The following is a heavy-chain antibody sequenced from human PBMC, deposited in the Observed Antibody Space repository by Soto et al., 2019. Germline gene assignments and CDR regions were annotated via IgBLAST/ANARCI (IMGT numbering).Heavy chain of an antibody. Sequence: SETLSLTCAVSGGSISSSNWWSWVRQPPGKGLEWIGEIYHSGSTNYNPSLKSRVTISVDKSKNQFSLKLSSVTAADTAVYYCARAGLVGLDYYERGWYFDLWGRGTLVTVSS. J-gene: IGHJ2*01. CDR3: ARAGLVGLDYYERGWYFDL. CDR1: GGSISSSNW. CDR2: IYHSGST. V-gene: IGHV4-4*02. D-gene: IGHD3-22*01.